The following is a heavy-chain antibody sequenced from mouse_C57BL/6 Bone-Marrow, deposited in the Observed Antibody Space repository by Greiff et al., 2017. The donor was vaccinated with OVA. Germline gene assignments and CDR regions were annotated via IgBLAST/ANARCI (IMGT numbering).Heavy chain of an antibody. CDR1: GYTFTSYW. J-gene: IGHJ2*01. Sequence: QVQLRQPGAELVKPGASVKLSCKASGYTFTSYWMHWVKQRPGQGLEWIGMIHPNSGSTHYNEKFKSKATLTVDKSSSTAYMQLSSLTSEDSAVYYSARRCYYYGSSQLWGQGTTLTVSS. CDR3: ARRCYYYGSSQL. D-gene: IGHD1-1*01. CDR2: IHPNSGST. V-gene: IGHV1-64*01.